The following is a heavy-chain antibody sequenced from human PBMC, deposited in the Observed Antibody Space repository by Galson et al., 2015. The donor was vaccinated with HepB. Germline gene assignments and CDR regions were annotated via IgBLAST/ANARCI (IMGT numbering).Heavy chain of an antibody. V-gene: IGHV3-23*01. CDR3: AKPLTGYSSSAGFDY. CDR2: ISGSGGST. CDR1: GFTFSSYA. J-gene: IGHJ4*02. D-gene: IGHD6-6*01. Sequence: SLRLSCAASGFTFSSYAMSWVRQAPGKGLEWASAISGSGGSTYYADSVKGRFTISRDNSKNTLYLQVNSLRAEDTAVYYCAKPLTGYSSSAGFDYWGRGTLVTVSS.